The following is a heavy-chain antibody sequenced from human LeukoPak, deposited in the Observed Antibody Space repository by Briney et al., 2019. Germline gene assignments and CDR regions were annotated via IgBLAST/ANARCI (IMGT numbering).Heavy chain of an antibody. D-gene: IGHD6-13*01. J-gene: IGHJ4*02. V-gene: IGHV3-23*01. CDR3: AKVNPYSTSWTYYFDY. Sequence: PGGSLRLSCAASGFTFSSNDMSWVRQAPGKGLEWVSAISGSGGNTHYADPVKGRFTISRDNSKNTLYLQMNSLRGEDTAVYYCAKVNPYSTSWTYYFDYWGQGTLVTVSS. CDR1: GFTFSSND. CDR2: ISGSGGNT.